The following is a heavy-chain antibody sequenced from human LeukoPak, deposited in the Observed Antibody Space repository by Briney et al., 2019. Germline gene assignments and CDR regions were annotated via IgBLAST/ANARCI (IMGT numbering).Heavy chain of an antibody. J-gene: IGHJ4*02. Sequence: ASVKVSCKASGYTFTGYYMHWVRQAPGQGLEWMGWINPNSGGTNYAQKFQGRVTMTRDTSISTAYMELSTLRSDDTAVYYCAKPLDIVATGIDYWGQGTLVTVSS. CDR3: AKPLDIVATGIDY. CDR1: GYTFTGYY. CDR2: INPNSGGT. D-gene: IGHD5-12*01. V-gene: IGHV1-2*02.